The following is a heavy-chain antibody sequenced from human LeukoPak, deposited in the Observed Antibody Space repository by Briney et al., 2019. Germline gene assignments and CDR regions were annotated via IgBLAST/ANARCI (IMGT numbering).Heavy chain of an antibody. Sequence: GGSLRLSCAASGFTFSDYYMSWLRQAPGKGLEWVSYISSSGSTIYYADSVKGRFTVSRDNAENSLYLQMNSLRAEDTAVYFCARLTSGVTTFVYWGQGTLVTVSS. V-gene: IGHV3-11*04. CDR3: ARLTSGVTTFVY. J-gene: IGHJ4*02. CDR1: GFTFSDYY. CDR2: ISSSGSTI. D-gene: IGHD1-1*01.